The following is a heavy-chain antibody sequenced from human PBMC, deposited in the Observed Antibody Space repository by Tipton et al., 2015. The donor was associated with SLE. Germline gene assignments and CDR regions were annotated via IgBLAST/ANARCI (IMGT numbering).Heavy chain of an antibody. Sequence: VQLVQSGGALVQPGGSLRLSCAASGFTVSSNYMSWVRQAPGEGLEWVSIIYSGGSTYYADSVKGRFTISRHNSKNTLYLQMNSLRGEDTAVYFCASSGDYSLFDYWGQGTLVTVSS. CDR2: IYSGGST. V-gene: IGHV3-53*04. CDR1: GFTVSSNY. CDR3: ASSGDYSLFDY. D-gene: IGHD2-21*02. J-gene: IGHJ4*02.